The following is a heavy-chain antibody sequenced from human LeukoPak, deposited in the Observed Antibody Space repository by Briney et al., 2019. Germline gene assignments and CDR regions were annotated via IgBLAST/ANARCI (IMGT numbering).Heavy chain of an antibody. D-gene: IGHD3-10*01. Sequence: SETLSLTCTVSGGSISSYYWSWIRQPPGKGLEWIGYSYYSGSTNYNTALKSRVTISVDTSKNQFSLKLSSVTAADTAVYYCAREGVTPPNWFDPWGQGTLVTVSS. CDR1: GGSISSYY. V-gene: IGHV4-59*01. J-gene: IGHJ5*02. CDR3: AREGVTPPNWFDP. CDR2: SYYSGST.